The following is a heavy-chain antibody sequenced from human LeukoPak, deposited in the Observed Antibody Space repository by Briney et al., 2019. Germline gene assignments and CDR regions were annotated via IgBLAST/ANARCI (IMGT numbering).Heavy chain of an antibody. CDR2: INHSGST. V-gene: IGHV4-34*01. D-gene: IGHD6-13*01. J-gene: IGHJ5*02. Sequence: PSETLSLTCAVYGGSFSGYYWSWIRQPPGKGLEWIGEINHSGSTNYNPSLKSRVTISVDTSKNQFSLKLSSVTAADTAVYYCARGKGLPPFRIAAAGTGGFDPWGQGTLVTVSS. CDR1: GGSFSGYY. CDR3: ARGKGLPPFRIAAAGTGGFDP.